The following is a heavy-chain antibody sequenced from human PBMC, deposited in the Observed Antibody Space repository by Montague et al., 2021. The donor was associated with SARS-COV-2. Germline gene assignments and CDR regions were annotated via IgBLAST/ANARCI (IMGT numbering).Heavy chain of an antibody. Sequence: SLRLSCAASGFTFSSYSMNWVRQAPGKGLEWASYISSSSSTIYYADSVKGRFTISRDNAKNSLYLQMNSLRDEDTAVYYCARVGRGSTYYYDSSGENAXWGQGTLVTVSS. J-gene: IGHJ4*02. V-gene: IGHV3-48*02. CDR2: ISSSSSTI. D-gene: IGHD3-22*01. CDR1: GFTFSSYS. CDR3: ARVGRGSTYYYDSSGENAX.